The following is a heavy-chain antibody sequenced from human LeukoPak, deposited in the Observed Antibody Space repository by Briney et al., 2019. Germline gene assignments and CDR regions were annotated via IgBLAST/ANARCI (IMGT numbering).Heavy chain of an antibody. V-gene: IGHV4-38-2*02. CDR1: GYSISSGYY. J-gene: IGHJ4*02. Sequence: SETLSLTCAVSGYSISSGYYWGWIRQPPGKGLEWIGSIYHSGSTYYNPSLKSRVTISVDTPKNQFSLKLSSVTAADTAVYYCARDSRGYDYGFDYWGQGTLVTVSS. CDR3: ARDSRGYDYGFDY. D-gene: IGHD5-12*01. CDR2: IYHSGST.